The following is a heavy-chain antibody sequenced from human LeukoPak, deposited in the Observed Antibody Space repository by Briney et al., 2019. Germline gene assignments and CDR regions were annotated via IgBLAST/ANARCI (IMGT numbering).Heavy chain of an antibody. D-gene: IGHD3-22*01. CDR2: ISGSGGST. Sequence: GGSLRLSCAASGFTFSSYAMSWVRQAPGKGLEWVSAISGSGGSTYYADSVKGRFTISRDNAKNSLYLQMNSLRAEDTAVYYCARGVGYYYDSRALGDAFDIWGQGTMVTVSS. CDR1: GFTFSSYA. CDR3: ARGVGYYYDSRALGDAFDI. J-gene: IGHJ3*02. V-gene: IGHV3-23*01.